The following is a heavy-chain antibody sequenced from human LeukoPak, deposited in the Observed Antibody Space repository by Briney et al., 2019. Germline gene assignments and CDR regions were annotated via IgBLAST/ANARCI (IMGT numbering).Heavy chain of an antibody. Sequence: GASVKVSCKASGYTFSSYGISWVRQAPGQGLEWMGWISAYHGNTNYAQRLQGRVTMTTDTSTSTAYMELRSLRSDDTAVYYCAREGKRGPFHSEDWGQGTLVTVSS. CDR3: AREGKRGPFHSED. V-gene: IGHV1-18*01. CDR2: ISAYHGNT. J-gene: IGHJ4*02. D-gene: IGHD2-15*01. CDR1: GYTFSSYG.